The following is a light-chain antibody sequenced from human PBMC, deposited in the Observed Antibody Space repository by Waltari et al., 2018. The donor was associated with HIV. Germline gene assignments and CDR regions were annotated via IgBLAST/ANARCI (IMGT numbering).Light chain of an antibody. Sequence: SYELTQPPAVSVSPGQTDRITCSGDALPKKHESWYQQKSGQAPVLVIYEDSKRPSGIPESFSGSSSGTMATLTISGAQVADEAYYYFYSTDSSGNHRVFGGGTKLTVL. J-gene: IGLJ3*02. CDR1: ALPKKH. V-gene: IGLV3-10*01. CDR2: EDS. CDR3: YSTDSSGNHRV.